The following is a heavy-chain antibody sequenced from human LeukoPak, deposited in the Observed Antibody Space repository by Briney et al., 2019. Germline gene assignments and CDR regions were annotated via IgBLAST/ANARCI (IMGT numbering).Heavy chain of an antibody. J-gene: IGHJ4*02. Sequence: ASVKVSCKASGYTFTSYDINWVRQATGQGLEWMGWMNPNSGNTGYAQKFQGRVTMTRNTSISTAYMELSSLRSEDTAVYYCARGRGYSYGYDNYYFDYWGQGTLATVSS. V-gene: IGHV1-8*01. CDR2: MNPNSGNT. D-gene: IGHD5-18*01. CDR3: ARGRGYSYGYDNYYFDY. CDR1: GYTFTSYD.